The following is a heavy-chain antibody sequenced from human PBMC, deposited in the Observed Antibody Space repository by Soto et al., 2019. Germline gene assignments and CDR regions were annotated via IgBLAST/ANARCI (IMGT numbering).Heavy chain of an antibody. CDR1: GGSISSTSYY. Sequence: SETLSLTCTVSGGSISSTSYYWGWIRQPPGKGLEWIGSIYYSGNTYCNPSLKSRVTISVDTSKNQFSLKLSSVTAADTAVYYCARHGPPGSSFWYEDASYYYGIDGRAQRTTVTGSS. V-gene: IGHV4-39*01. CDR2: IYYSGNT. J-gene: IGHJ6*02. D-gene: IGHD6-19*01. CDR3: ARHGPPGSSFWYEDASYYYGIDG.